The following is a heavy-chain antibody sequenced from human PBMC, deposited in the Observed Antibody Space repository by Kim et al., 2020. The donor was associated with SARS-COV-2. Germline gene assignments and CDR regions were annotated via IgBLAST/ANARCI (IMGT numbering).Heavy chain of an antibody. CDR3: AGDVTYGLHDL. V-gene: IGHV3-7*01. J-gene: IGHJ4*02. D-gene: IGHD3-10*01. CDR2: IKTDGSDK. CDR1: GFTFSNYY. Sequence: GGSLRLSCVASGFTFSNYYMSWVRQAPGKGLEWVANIKTDGSDKGYVDSVKGRFTISRDNAKNSLNLQIDSLRAEDTAVYYCAGDVTYGLHDLWGRGTLVTVSS.